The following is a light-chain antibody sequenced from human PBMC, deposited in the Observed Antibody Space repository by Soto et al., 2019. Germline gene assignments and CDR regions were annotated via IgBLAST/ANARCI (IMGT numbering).Light chain of an antibody. Sequence: QSVLTQPPSVSAAPGQKVTISCSGSSSNIGNNYVSWYQQLPGTAPKLLIYDNNNRPSGIPDRFSGSKSGTSATLDITGLQTGDESDYYCGTCDSSLSAGVFGGVTKLTVL. CDR2: DNN. CDR1: SSNIGNNY. CDR3: GTCDSSLSAGV. J-gene: IGLJ2*01. V-gene: IGLV1-51*01.